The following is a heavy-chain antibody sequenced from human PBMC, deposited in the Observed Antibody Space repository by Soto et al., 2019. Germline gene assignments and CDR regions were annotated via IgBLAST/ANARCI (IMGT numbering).Heavy chain of an antibody. J-gene: IGHJ5*02. CDR3: ARGDSSSPGTNWFDP. CDR2: IYHSGST. CDR1: RGSIISSNW. V-gene: IGHV4-4*02. Sequence: TLSLTCAVARGSIISSNWWSCVRQPPGKGLEWIGEIYHSGSTNYNPSLKSRVTISVDKSKNQFSLKLSSVTAADTAVYYCARGDSSSPGTNWFDPWGQGTLVTVSS. D-gene: IGHD6-6*01.